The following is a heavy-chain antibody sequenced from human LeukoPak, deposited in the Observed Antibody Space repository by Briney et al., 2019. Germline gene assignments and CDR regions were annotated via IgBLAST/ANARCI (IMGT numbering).Heavy chain of an antibody. CDR3: ARDLRYDYDAFDI. Sequence: PSETLSLTCTVSGGSISSYYWSWIRQPPGKGLEWIGYIYYSGSTNYNPSLKSRVTISVDTSKNQFSLKLSSVTAADTAVYYCARDLRYDYDAFDIWGQGTMVTVSS. V-gene: IGHV4-59*01. CDR1: GGSISSYY. D-gene: IGHD4-17*01. J-gene: IGHJ3*02. CDR2: IYYSGST.